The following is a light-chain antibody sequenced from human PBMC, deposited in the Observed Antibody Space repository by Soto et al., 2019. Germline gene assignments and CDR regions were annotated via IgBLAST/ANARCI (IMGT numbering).Light chain of an antibody. CDR2: DAS. CDR1: QSVSNY. V-gene: IGKV3-11*01. CDR3: QHRAGWPPALT. J-gene: IGKJ4*01. Sequence: EVGLTQSPATLSLSPWERATLSCMASQSVSNYLAWYQQKPGQAPRLLIYDASNRATGIPARFSGSGSGTDFTLTISSLEPEDFAVYFCQHRAGWPPALTFGGGTKVDI.